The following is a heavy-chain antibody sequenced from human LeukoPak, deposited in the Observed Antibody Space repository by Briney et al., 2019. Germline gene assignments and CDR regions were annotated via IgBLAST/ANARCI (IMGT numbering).Heavy chain of an antibody. CDR2: ISGSGGST. D-gene: IGHD2-21*01. V-gene: IGHV3-23*01. CDR3: AIDRTPLAYRFFDY. Sequence: PRGSLRLSCAASGFTFSSYAMSWVRQAPGKGLEWVSAISGSGGSTYYADSVKGRFTISRDNSKNTLYLQMNSLRAEDTAVYYCAIDRTPLAYRFFDYWGQGTRVTVSS. J-gene: IGHJ4*02. CDR1: GFTFSSYA.